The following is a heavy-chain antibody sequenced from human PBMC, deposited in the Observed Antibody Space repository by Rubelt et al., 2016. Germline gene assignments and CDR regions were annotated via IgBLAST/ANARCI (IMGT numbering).Heavy chain of an antibody. CDR2: INHSGST. CDR3: ARAFRNPINWFDP. V-gene: IGHV4-34*01. CDR1: GGSFSGYY. D-gene: IGHD3-16*01. Sequence: QVQLQQWGAGLLKPSETLSLTCAVYGGSFSGYYWSWIRQPPGKGLEWIGEINHSGSTNYNPSLKNRVTLSVDTSKNQFSLRLSSVTAADTAVYYCARAFRNPINWFDPWGQGTLVIVSS. J-gene: IGHJ5*02.